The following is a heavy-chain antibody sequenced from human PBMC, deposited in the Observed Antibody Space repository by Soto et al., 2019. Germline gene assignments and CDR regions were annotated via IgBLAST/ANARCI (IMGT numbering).Heavy chain of an antibody. CDR3: AKQESEWDDHFDY. D-gene: IGHD1-1*01. J-gene: IGHJ4*02. CDR2: ISYDGTDE. V-gene: IGHV3-30*18. Sequence: QVQLVESGGGVVQPGRSLRLSCAASGFSFSSYGMHWVRQAPGKGLEWVAMISYDGTDEYYADSVKGRFTISRDNSKNAVYLHMNSLRAEDTAVYYCAKQESEWDDHFDYWGQGTLVTVSS. CDR1: GFSFSSYG.